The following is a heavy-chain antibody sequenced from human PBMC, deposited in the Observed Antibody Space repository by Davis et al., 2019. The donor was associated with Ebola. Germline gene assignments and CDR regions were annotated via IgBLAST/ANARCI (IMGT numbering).Heavy chain of an antibody. CDR1: GGSFSGYY. CDR2: IYYSGST. CDR3: AISSTVHYYYYYGMDV. J-gene: IGHJ6*02. D-gene: IGHD6-6*01. V-gene: IGHV4-34*01. Sequence: SETLSLTCAVYGGSFSGYYWSWIRQPPGKGLEWIGYIYYSGSTYYNPSLKSRVTISVDTSKNQFSLKLSSVTAADTAVYYCAISSTVHYYYYYGMDVWGQGTTVTVSS.